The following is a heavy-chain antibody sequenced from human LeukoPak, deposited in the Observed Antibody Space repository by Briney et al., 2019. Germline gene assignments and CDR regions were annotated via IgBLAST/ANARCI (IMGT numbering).Heavy chain of an antibody. CDR1: GFTFSSYW. D-gene: IGHD3-16*02. CDR2: IKQDGSEK. CDR3: AREYYDYVWGSYRHLYYFDY. J-gene: IGHJ4*02. Sequence: PGGSLRLSCAASGFTFSSYWMSWVRQAPGKGLEGVANIKQDGSEKYYVDSVKGRFTISRDNAKNSLYLQMNSLRAEDTAVYYCAREYYDYVWGSYRHLYYFDYWGQGTLVTVSS. V-gene: IGHV3-7*03.